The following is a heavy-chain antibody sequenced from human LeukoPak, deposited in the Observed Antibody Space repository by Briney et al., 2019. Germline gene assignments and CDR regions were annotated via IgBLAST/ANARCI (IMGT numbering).Heavy chain of an antibody. J-gene: IGHJ4*02. D-gene: IGHD3-22*01. V-gene: IGHV3-74*01. Sequence: GGSLRLSCAASGYTFSSYWMHWVRQAPGKGLVWVSRINSDGSSTSYADSVKGRFTISRDNAMNTLYLQMNSLRAEDTAVYYCARLYYDSSGNKFDYWGQGTLVTVSS. CDR3: ARLYYDSSGNKFDY. CDR1: GYTFSSYW. CDR2: INSDGSST.